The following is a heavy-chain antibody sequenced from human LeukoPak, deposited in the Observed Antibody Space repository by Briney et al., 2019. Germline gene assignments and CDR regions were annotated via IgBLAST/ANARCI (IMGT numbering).Heavy chain of an antibody. D-gene: IGHD6-6*01. V-gene: IGHV1-2*02. Sequence: ESAVTLSCSASGYTFTGYNMNWVRQAPGQGLEWMGWINPNSGGTNYAQKFQGRVTMTRDTSISTAYMELSRLRSDDTAVYYCARDTHGVAARPRSVYHYYYMDVWGKGTTVMVSS. CDR2: INPNSGGT. J-gene: IGHJ6*03. CDR3: ARDTHGVAARPRSVYHYYYMDV. CDR1: GYTFTGYN.